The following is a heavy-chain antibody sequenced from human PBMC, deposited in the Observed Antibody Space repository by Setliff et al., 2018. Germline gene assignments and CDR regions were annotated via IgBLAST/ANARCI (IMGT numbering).Heavy chain of an antibody. Sequence: VASVKVSCKTSGYTFISYGISWVRQAPGQGLEWMGWISGYNGNTDYAQNFQGRVTMTTDTSTSTAYMELSSLRSDDTAVYYCARGRIGSTWTGDYWGQGTLVTVSS. V-gene: IGHV1-18*01. J-gene: IGHJ4*02. D-gene: IGHD2-2*01. CDR3: ARGRIGSTWTGDY. CDR1: GYTFISYG. CDR2: ISGYNGNT.